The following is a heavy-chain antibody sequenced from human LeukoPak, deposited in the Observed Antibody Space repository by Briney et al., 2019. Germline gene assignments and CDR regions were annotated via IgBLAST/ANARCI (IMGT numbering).Heavy chain of an antibody. J-gene: IGHJ4*02. Sequence: SQNLSLTCTVSGGSISSGGYYWSWIRQPPGKGLEWIGYIYHSGSTYYNPSLKSRVTISVDRSKNQFSLKLSSVTAADTAVYYCARQTTPPQPYYFDYWGQGTLVTVSS. V-gene: IGHV4-30-2*01. D-gene: IGHD1-14*01. CDR1: GGSISSGGYY. CDR3: ARQTTPPQPYYFDY. CDR2: IYHSGST.